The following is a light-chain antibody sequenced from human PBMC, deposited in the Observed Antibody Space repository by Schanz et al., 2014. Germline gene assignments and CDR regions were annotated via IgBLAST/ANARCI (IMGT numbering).Light chain of an antibody. CDR2: DAS. Sequence: EIVLTQSPATLSLSPGERATLSCRASQSVTSWLAWYQQKPGQAPRLLIYDASNRATGIPARFSGSGSGTEFTLTISSLQSEDFAVYYCQQYNNWPQTFGQGTKLEIK. V-gene: IGKV3-11*01. CDR1: QSVTSW. J-gene: IGKJ2*01. CDR3: QQYNNWPQT.